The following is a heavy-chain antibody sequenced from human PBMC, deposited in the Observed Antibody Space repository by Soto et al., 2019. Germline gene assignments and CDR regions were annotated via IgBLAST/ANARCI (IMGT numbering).Heavy chain of an antibody. CDR2: ISYDGSNK. J-gene: IGHJ5*02. V-gene: IGHV3-30*18. Sequence: GGSLSLSCAASGFTFSSYGMHWVRQAPGKGLEWVAVISYDGSNKYYADSVKGRFTISRDNSKNTLYLQMNSLRAEDTAVYYCAKDKMFDPWGQGTLVTVSS. CDR1: GFTFSSYG. CDR3: AKDKMFDP.